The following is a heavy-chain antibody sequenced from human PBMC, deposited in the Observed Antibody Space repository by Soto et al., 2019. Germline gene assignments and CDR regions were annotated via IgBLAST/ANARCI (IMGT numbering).Heavy chain of an antibody. Sequence: AGGSLRLSCAASGFAFSSHPMSWVRQAPEKGLEWVAGISDGGDLTYNADSVRGRFTISRDNSRNTLYLQMNSLRAEDTAVYYCARRVIGSSLAFDIWGQGTMVTVSS. D-gene: IGHD3-10*01. V-gene: IGHV3-23*01. J-gene: IGHJ3*02. CDR3: ARRVIGSSLAFDI. CDR1: GFAFSSHP. CDR2: ISDGGDLT.